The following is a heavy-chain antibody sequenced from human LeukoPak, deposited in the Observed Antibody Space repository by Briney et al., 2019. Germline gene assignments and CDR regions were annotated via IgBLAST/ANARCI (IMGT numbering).Heavy chain of an antibody. V-gene: IGHV3-74*01. Sequence: PGGSLRLSCAASGFTFSTYWMHWVRQAPGKGLVWVSRINSDGSSTTYADSVKGRFTISRDNAKNSLYLQMNSLRAEDTAVYYCALYFDWLWGGNLDYWGQGTLVTVSS. CDR3: ALYFDWLWGGNLDY. J-gene: IGHJ4*02. D-gene: IGHD3-9*01. CDR1: GFTFSTYW. CDR2: INSDGSST.